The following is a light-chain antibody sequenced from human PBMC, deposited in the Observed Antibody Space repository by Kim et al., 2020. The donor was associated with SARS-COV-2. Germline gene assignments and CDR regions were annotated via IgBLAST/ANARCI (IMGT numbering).Light chain of an antibody. J-gene: IGLJ3*02. V-gene: IGLV2-8*01. Sequence: QSALTQPPSASGSPGQSVTISCTGTSRDVGTYTYVSWYQQHHGKAPKLMIYDVNKRPSGVPDRFSGSKSGNTASLTVSGLQAGDEADYYCSSYAGGNNWVFGGGTQLTVL. CDR2: DVN. CDR1: SRDVGTYTY. CDR3: SSYAGGNNWV.